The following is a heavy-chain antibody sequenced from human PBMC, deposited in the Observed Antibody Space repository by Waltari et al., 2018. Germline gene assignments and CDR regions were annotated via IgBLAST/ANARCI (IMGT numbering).Heavy chain of an antibody. CDR3: ARGARTDVDWFDP. V-gene: IGHV1-2*02. CDR1: GYTFTGYY. CDR2: INPNSGGT. Sequence: QVQLVQSGAEVKKPGASVKVSCKASGYTFTGYYMHWVRQAPGQGLEWMGWINPNSGGTNHAQKFQGRVTMTRDTSISTAYMELSRLRSDDTAVYYCARGARTDVDWFDPWGQGTLVTVSS. D-gene: IGHD1-1*01. J-gene: IGHJ5*02.